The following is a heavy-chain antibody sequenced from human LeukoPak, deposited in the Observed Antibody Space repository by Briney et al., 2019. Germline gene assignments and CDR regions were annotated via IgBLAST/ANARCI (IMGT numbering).Heavy chain of an antibody. J-gene: IGHJ6*04. Sequence: ASVKVSCKASGGTFSSYAISWVRQAPGQGLGWMGGIIPILGTANYAQKFQGRVTITADESTSTAYMELSSLRSEDTAVYYCARALGAPDQLLGTHYYGMDVWGKGTTVTVSS. V-gene: IGHV1-69*01. CDR3: ARALGAPDQLLGTHYYGMDV. CDR2: IIPILGTA. CDR1: GGTFSSYA. D-gene: IGHD2-2*01.